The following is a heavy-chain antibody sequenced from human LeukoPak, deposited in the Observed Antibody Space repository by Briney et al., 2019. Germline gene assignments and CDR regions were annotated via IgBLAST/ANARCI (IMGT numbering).Heavy chain of an antibody. J-gene: IGHJ5*02. D-gene: IGHD3-10*01. CDR1: GFTFSSYA. V-gene: IGHV3-23*01. Sequence: GGSLRLSCAASGFTFSSYAMSWVRQAPGKGLEGVSAISGSGGSTYYADSVKGRFTISRDNSKNTLSLQMNSLRAEDTAVYYCAVNYYGSGSYPWGQGTLVTVSS. CDR2: ISGSGGST. CDR3: AVNYYGSGSYP.